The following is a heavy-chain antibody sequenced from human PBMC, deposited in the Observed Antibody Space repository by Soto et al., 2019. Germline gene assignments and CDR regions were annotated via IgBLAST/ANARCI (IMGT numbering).Heavy chain of an antibody. Sequence: QVQLVESGGGVVQPGGSLRLSCAASGFTFSSYAMHWVRQAPGKGLEWVTTISHDGNNKFYADSVKGRFIVSRDNSRTTLCLQMNSLRPEDTGIYYCARDYRTSSAGYYYYGMDVWGQGTTVTVSS. D-gene: IGHD2-2*01. J-gene: IGHJ6*02. CDR3: ARDYRTSSAGYYYYGMDV. V-gene: IGHV3-30-3*01. CDR2: ISHDGNNK. CDR1: GFTFSSYA.